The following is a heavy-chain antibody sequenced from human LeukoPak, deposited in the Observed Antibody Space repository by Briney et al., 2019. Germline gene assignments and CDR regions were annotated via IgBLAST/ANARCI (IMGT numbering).Heavy chain of an antibody. CDR2: IYYSGST. D-gene: IGHD5-12*01. J-gene: IGHJ4*02. V-gene: IGHV4-59*01. Sequence: PSETLFLTCTVSGGSISSYYWSWIRQPPGKGLEWIGYIYYSGSTNYNPSLKSRVTISVDTSKNQFSLKLSSVTAADTAVYYCASYSGYDKTFDYWGQGTLVTVSS. CDR3: ASYSGYDKTFDY. CDR1: GGSISSYY.